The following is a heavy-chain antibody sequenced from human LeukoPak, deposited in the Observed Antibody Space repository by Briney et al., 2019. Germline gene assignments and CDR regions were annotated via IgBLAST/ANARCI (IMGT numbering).Heavy chain of an antibody. V-gene: IGHV4-34*01. CDR1: GGSFSGYY. CDR2: INHSGST. J-gene: IGHJ3*02. D-gene: IGHD3-22*01. CDR3: ARHPRGYYDSSGYFDAFDI. Sequence: NTSETLSLTCAVYGGSFSGYYWSWIRQPPGKGLEWIGEINHSGSTNYNPSLKSRVTISVDTSKNQFSLKLSSVTAADTAVYYCARHPRGYYDSSGYFDAFDIWGQGTMVTVSS.